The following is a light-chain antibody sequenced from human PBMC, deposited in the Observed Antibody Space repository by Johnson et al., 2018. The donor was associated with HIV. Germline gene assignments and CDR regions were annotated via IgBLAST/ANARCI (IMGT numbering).Light chain of an antibody. V-gene: IGLV1-51*01. J-gene: IGLJ1*01. Sequence: QSVLTQPPSVSAAPGQKVTISCSGSSSNIGNNYVSWYQQLPGTAPKLLIYDSNKRPSGIPDRFSGSKSNTSATLGITGAQTGDEADYYCGTWDSSLSTGVFGTGTKVTVL. CDR1: SSNIGNNY. CDR3: GTWDSSLSTGV. CDR2: DSN.